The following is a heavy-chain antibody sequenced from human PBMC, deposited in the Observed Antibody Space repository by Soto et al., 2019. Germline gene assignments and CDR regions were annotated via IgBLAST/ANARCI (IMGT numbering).Heavy chain of an antibody. J-gene: IGHJ6*03. CDR1: GFTFCGYA. Sequence: GGSLRLSCTASGFTFCGYAMSWFRQAPGKGLEWVGFIRSKAYGGTTEYAASVKGRFTISRDDSKSIAYLQMNSLKTEDTAVYYCTRDPRDGITIFGVVSNYYYYYMDVWGKGTTVTVSS. D-gene: IGHD3-3*01. CDR3: TRDPRDGITIFGVVSNYYYYYMDV. V-gene: IGHV3-49*03. CDR2: IRSKAYGGTT.